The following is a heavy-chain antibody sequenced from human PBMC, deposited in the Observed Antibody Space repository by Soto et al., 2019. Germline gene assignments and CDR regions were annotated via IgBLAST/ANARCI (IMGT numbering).Heavy chain of an antibody. CDR3: ARAPQYSGYDRLDY. CDR1: GFTFSSYW. V-gene: IGHV3-74*01. Sequence: GGSLRLSCAASGFTFSSYWMHWVRQAPGKGLVWVSRINSDGSSTSYADSVKGRFTISRDNAKNTLYLQMSSLRAEDTAVYYCARAPQYSGYDRLDYWGQGTLVTVSS. J-gene: IGHJ4*02. CDR2: INSDGSST. D-gene: IGHD5-12*01.